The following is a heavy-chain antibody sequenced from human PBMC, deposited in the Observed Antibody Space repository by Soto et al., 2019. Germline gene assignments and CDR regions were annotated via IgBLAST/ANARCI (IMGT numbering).Heavy chain of an antibody. CDR1: GYTFTSYY. CDR2: INPSGGST. CDR3: ARDRLAVAGTYGFDY. J-gene: IGHJ4*02. Sequence: QVQLVQSGAEVKKPGASVKVSCKASGYTFTSYYMHWGRQAPGQGLEWMGIINPSGGSTSYAQKFQGRVTMTRDTSTSTVYMELSSLRSEDTAVYYCARDRLAVAGTYGFDYWGQGTLVTVSS. D-gene: IGHD6-19*01. V-gene: IGHV1-46*01.